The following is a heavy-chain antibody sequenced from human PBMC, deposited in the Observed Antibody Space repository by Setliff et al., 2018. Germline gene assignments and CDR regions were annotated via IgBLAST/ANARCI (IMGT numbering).Heavy chain of an antibody. Sequence: ASVKVSCKTSGYTFRSYGVSWVRQAPGQGLEWMGWISAYSGDTIYAQNYQGRFTMTSDTSTRTAYMEMRSLTSDDTAVYYCARDEIRPKTPDYWDQGTLVTVSS. J-gene: IGHJ4*02. V-gene: IGHV1-18*01. CDR1: GYTFRSYG. CDR3: ARDEIRPKTPDY. CDR2: ISAYSGDT.